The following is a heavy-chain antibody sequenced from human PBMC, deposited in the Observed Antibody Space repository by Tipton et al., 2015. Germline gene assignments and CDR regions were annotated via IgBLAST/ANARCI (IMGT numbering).Heavy chain of an antibody. D-gene: IGHD4-17*01. CDR3: ARDTAMGAFDY. CDR2: IDPSGGGA. CDR1: GYSFTDYY. V-gene: IGHV1-46*01. J-gene: IGHJ4*02. Sequence: QLVQSGAEVKKPGASVKVSCKASGYSFTDYYMHWVRQAPGQGLEWMGIIDPSGGGATYAQKFQARVTITADKSTYTTYMEVTSLTSEDTALYYCARDTAMGAFDYWGQGTLVTVSS.